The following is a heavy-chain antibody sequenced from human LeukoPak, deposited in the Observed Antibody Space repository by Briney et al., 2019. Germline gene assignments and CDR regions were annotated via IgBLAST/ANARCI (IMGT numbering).Heavy chain of an antibody. CDR3: ARAYYYGSGSYGLDY. CDR1: GGSISSYY. D-gene: IGHD3-10*01. J-gene: IGHJ4*01. CDR2: IYSSGST. V-gene: IGHV4-59*01. Sequence: SETLSLTCTVSGGSISSYYWSWIRQPPGKGLEWIGYIYSSGSTNYNPSLKSRLTISVDASKNQFSLKLTSVTAADTAVYYCARAYYYGSGSYGLDYWGXXTLXTVSS.